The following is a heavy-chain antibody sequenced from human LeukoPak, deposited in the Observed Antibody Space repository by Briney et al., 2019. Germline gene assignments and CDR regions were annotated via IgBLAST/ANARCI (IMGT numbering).Heavy chain of an antibody. CDR1: GFSFGSYS. Sequence: GGSLRLSCVASGFSFGSYSINWVRQAPGKGLEWVSYISSSSSSIYFADSVKGRFTISRDNAQNSLYLQMNSLRAEDTAVYYCARENAWGYFDFWGQGTLVTVSS. J-gene: IGHJ4*02. V-gene: IGHV3-48*01. D-gene: IGHD7-27*01. CDR2: ISSSSSSI. CDR3: ARENAWGYFDF.